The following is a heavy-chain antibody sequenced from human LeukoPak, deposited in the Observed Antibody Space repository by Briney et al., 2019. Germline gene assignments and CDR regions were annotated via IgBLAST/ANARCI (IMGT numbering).Heavy chain of an antibody. D-gene: IGHD2-21*02. V-gene: IGHV3-23*01. CDR2: ISGSGGST. Sequence: GGSLRLSCAASGFTFSTYAMSWVRQAPGKGLEWVSGISGSGGSTYYADSVKGRFTISRDNSQNTLYLQMNSLRGEDTAVYYCAREEDGVTDDAFDIWGQGTMVTVSS. CDR1: GFTFSTYA. J-gene: IGHJ3*02. CDR3: AREEDGVTDDAFDI.